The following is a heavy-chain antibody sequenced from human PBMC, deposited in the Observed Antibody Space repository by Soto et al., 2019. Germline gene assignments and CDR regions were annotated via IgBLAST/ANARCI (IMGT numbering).Heavy chain of an antibody. Sequence: TLSLTCTVSGGSISSGGYYWSWIRQHPGKGLEWIGYIYYSGSTYYNPSLKSRVTISVDTSKNQFSLKLSSVTAADTAVYYCARVWDSYTLDYWGQGTLVTVSS. CDR3: ARVWDSYTLDY. J-gene: IGHJ4*02. D-gene: IGHD5-18*01. CDR1: GGSISSGGYY. CDR2: IYYSGST. V-gene: IGHV4-31*03.